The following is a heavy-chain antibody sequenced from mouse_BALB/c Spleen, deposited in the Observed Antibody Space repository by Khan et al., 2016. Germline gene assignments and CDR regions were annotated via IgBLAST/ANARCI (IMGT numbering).Heavy chain of an antibody. CDR1: GYTFTSNW. J-gene: IGHJ3*01. CDR2: IYPFDRYT. D-gene: IGHD2-4*01. Sequence: QVQLQQPGAELVRPGPSVKLSCKASGYTFTSNWINWMKQRLGQGLAWNGNIYPFDRYTNYNQKFKDKATLTVDKSSSTAYMQLSSPTSEDPAIYYGARGESSMIRWLAYWVQGTLVTVPA. CDR3: ARGESSMIRWLAY. V-gene: IGHV1-69*02.